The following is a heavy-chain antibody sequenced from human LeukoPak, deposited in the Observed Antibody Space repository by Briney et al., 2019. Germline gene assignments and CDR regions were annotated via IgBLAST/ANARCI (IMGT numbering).Heavy chain of an antibody. V-gene: IGHV3-30-3*01. CDR1: GFTFSSYA. CDR3: AKDGLVAVAPHFGY. J-gene: IGHJ4*02. Sequence: GGSLRLSCAASGFTFSSYAMHWVRQAPGKGLEWVAVISYDGSNKYYADSVKGRFTISRDNSKNTLYLQMNSLRAEDTAVYYCAKDGLVAVAPHFGYWGQGTLVTVSS. D-gene: IGHD6-19*01. CDR2: ISYDGSNK.